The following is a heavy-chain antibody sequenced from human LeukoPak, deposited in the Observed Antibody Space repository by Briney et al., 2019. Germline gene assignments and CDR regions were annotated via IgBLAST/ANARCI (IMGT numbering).Heavy chain of an antibody. CDR3: ASSDY. V-gene: IGHV3-9*01. CDR2: ISWNSGSI. D-gene: IGHD1-26*01. CDR1: GFTFDDYA. Sequence: GRSLRLSCAASGFTFDDYAMHWVRQAPGKGLEWVSGISWNSGSIGYADSVKGRFTISRDNAKNSLSLQMNSLRAEDTAVYYCASSDYWGQGTLVTVSS. J-gene: IGHJ4*02.